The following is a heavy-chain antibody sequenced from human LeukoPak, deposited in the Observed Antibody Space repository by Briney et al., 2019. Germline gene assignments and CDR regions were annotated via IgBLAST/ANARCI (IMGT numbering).Heavy chain of an antibody. Sequence: SGGSLRLSCAVSGFTFSSYAMNWVRQAPGKGLEWVSAINGGGGNTYYADSVKGRFTISRDNSQNTLYLQMNSLRAEDTAVYYCAKGGLAPGQYYYYGMDVWGQGTTVTVSS. CDR1: GFTFSSYA. CDR3: AKGGLAPGQYYYYGMDV. D-gene: IGHD3/OR15-3a*01. J-gene: IGHJ6*02. CDR2: INGGGGNT. V-gene: IGHV3-23*01.